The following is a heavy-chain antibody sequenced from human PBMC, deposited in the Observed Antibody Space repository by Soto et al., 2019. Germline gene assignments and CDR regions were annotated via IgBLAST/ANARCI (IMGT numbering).Heavy chain of an antibody. CDR2: IYYSGST. V-gene: IGHV4-39*02. J-gene: IGHJ4*02. CDR1: GDSISSSTYF. CDR3: ARGRITMVRGWDYFDY. D-gene: IGHD3-10*01. Sequence: SETLSLTCTVSGDSISSSTYFWGWVRQPPGKGLEWIGTIYYSGSTYYNPSLKSRVTISVDTSKNHFSLKLNSVTAADTAVYYCARGRITMVRGWDYFDYWGQGTLVTVSS.